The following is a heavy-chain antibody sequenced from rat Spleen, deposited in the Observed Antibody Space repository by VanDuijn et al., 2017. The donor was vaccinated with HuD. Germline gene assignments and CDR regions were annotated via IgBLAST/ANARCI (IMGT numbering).Heavy chain of an antibody. CDR1: GFTSSDYD. J-gene: IGHJ2*01. V-gene: IGHV5-29*01. CDR2: ISSDGLTT. D-gene: IGHD5-1*01. CDR3: TTGRQLGYFDY. Sequence: EVQLVESDGGFVQPGRSLKLSCVVSGFTSSDYDMTWVRQAPTKGLEWVATISSDGLTTSYRESVKGRFTFSRDNAESTLYLQMDSLRSEDTATYYCTTGRQLGYFDYWGQGVMVTVSS.